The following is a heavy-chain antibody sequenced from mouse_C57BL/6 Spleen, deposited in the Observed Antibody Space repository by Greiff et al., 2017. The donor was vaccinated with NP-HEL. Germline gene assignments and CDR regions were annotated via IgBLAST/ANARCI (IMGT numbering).Heavy chain of an antibody. CDR3: ARGYGSSYRYFEV. Sequence: VQLQQSGPVLVKPGASVKMSCKASGYTFTDYYMNWVKQSHGKSLEWIGVINPYNGGPSYNQKFKGKATLTVDKSYSTAYMELNSLTSEDSAVYYGARGYGSSYRYFEVWGTGTTVTVAS. CDR2: INPYNGGP. V-gene: IGHV1-19*01. CDR1: GYTFTDYY. D-gene: IGHD1-1*01. J-gene: IGHJ1*03.